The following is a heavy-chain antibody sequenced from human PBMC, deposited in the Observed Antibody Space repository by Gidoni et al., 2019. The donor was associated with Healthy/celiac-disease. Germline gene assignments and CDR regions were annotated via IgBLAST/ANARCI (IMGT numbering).Heavy chain of an antibody. CDR1: GFTFSRYG. CDR2: IWYDGSNK. D-gene: IGHD6-19*01. Sequence: QVQLVESGGGVVQPGRSLRPSCAASGFTFSRYGMPWVRPAPGKGLEWVAVIWYDGSNKYYADAVKGRFTISRDNSKNTLYLQMNSLRAEDTAVYYCARGVAGSDYWGQGTLVTVSS. J-gene: IGHJ4*02. CDR3: ARGVAGSDY. V-gene: IGHV3-33*01.